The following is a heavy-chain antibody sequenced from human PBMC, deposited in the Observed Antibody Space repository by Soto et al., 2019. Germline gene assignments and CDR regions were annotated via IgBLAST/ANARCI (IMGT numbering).Heavy chain of an antibody. D-gene: IGHD3-10*01. CDR1: GGSISSVGYY. Sequence: PSETLSLTCTVSGGSISSVGYYWSWIRQHPGKGLEWIGYIYYSGSTYYNPSLKSRVTISVDTSKNQFSLKLSSVTAADTAVYYCARGRVWFGELFYFDYWGQGTLVTVSS. V-gene: IGHV4-31*03. J-gene: IGHJ4*02. CDR3: ARGRVWFGELFYFDY. CDR2: IYYSGST.